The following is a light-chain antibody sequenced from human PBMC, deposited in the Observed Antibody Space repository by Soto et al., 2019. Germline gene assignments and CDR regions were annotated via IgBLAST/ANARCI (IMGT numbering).Light chain of an antibody. Sequence: QSALTQPASLSGFPGQSITISCSGVTSDFVNYNYVSWYQHHPGKAPQLLIYEVSNRPSGVSSRFSGSKSGNTASLTISGLKPEDEAYYYCSSYTVSTDVVFGGGTKLTVL. CDR3: SSYTVSTDVV. J-gene: IGLJ2*01. CDR2: EVS. CDR1: TSDFVNYNY. V-gene: IGLV2-14*01.